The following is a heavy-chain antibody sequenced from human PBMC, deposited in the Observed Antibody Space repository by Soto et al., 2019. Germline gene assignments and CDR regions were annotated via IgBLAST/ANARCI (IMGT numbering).Heavy chain of an antibody. CDR2: ISYDGSNK. D-gene: IGHD2-8*02. V-gene: IGHV3-30-3*01. CDR3: AREAGGFDY. Sequence: QVQLVESGGGVVQPGRSLSLSCAASGFTFSSYAMHWVRQAPGKGLEWVAVISYDGSNKYYEDSVKGRFTISRDNSKNTLYLQMTSLRAEDTAVYYCAREAGGFDYWGQGTLVTVSS. J-gene: IGHJ4*02. CDR1: GFTFSSYA.